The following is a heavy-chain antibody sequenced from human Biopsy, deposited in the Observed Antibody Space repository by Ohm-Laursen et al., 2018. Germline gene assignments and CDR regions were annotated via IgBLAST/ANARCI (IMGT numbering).Heavy chain of an antibody. D-gene: IGHD3-3*01. J-gene: IGHJ4*02. CDR1: LFTLSIYS. CDR2: INPTNGNT. V-gene: IGHV1-18*01. CDR3: ARGVTIFAELITRIDY. Sequence: SAWPSPKLSLFTLSIYSITSGRQSPGQGVGWRGGINPTNGNTSYAQMPQGRVTMTRDTSTSTAYMELRSLRSDDTAVYYCARGVTIFAELITRIDYWGQGTLVTVSS.